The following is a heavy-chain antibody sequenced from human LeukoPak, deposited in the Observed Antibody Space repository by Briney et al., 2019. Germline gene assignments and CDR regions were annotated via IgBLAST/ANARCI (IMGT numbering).Heavy chain of an antibody. D-gene: IGHD5-24*01. J-gene: IGHJ6*02. V-gene: IGHV4-4*07. CDR1: GGSISSYY. CDR3: ARGGHERWLQSLYYYYYGMDV. Sequence: SETLSLTCTVSGGSISSYYWSWIRQPAEKGLEWIGRIYTSGSTNYSPSLKSRVTMSVDTSKNQFSLKLSSVTAADTAVYYCARGGHERWLQSLYYYYYGMDVWGQGTTVTVSS. CDR2: IYTSGST.